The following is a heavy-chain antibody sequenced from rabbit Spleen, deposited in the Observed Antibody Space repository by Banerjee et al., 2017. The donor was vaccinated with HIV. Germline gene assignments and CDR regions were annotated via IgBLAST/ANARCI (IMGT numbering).Heavy chain of an antibody. CDR1: GIDFTKYY. CDR3: ARDGGTYPYIDVYFNL. Sequence: QLTETGGGLVQPGGSLTLSCKASGIDFTKYYITWVRQAPGKGLEWIGIIYAAKGSTDYASWVNGRFTISSDNAQNTLYLQLYSLTAADTATYFCARDGGTYPYIDVYFNLWGQGTLVTVS. V-gene: IGHV1S7*01. J-gene: IGHJ4*01. CDR2: IYAAKGST. D-gene: IGHD6-1*01.